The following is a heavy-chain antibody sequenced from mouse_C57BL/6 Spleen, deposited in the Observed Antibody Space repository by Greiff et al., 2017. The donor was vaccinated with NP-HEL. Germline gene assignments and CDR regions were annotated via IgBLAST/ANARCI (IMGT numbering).Heavy chain of an antibody. CDR3: ARRDYDDGDAY. CDR2: IHPNSGST. CDR1: GYTFTSYW. J-gene: IGHJ3*01. V-gene: IGHV1-64*01. D-gene: IGHD2-4*01. Sequence: QVQLQQPGAELVKPGASVKLSCKASGYTFTSYWMHWVKQRPGQGLEWIGMIHPNSGSTNYNEKFKSKATLTVDKSSSTAYMQLSSLTSEDSAVYYCARRDYDDGDAYWGQGTLVTVSA.